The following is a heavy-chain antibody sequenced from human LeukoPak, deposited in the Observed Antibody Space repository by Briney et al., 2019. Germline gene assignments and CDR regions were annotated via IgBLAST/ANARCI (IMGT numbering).Heavy chain of an antibody. V-gene: IGHV1-46*01. CDR3: ARDHVGSSSFFRWSDWYFDL. CDR2: INPSGGST. CDR1: GYTFTSYY. Sequence: ASVKVSCKASGYTFTSYYMHWVRQAPGQGLEWMGIINPSGGSTSYAQKFQGRVTMTRDMSTSTVYMELSSLRSEDTAVYYCARDHVGSSSFFRWSDWYFDLWGRGTLVTVSS. D-gene: IGHD6-6*01. J-gene: IGHJ2*01.